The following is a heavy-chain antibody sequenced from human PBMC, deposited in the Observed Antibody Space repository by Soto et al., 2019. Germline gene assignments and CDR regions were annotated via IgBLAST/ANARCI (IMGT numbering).Heavy chain of an antibody. V-gene: IGHV4-4*02. CDR2: IYHSGST. D-gene: IGHD3-22*01. Sequence: SETLSLTCAVSGGSISGSNWWSWVRQPPGKGLEWIGEIYHSGSTNYNPNLKSRDTISVDKSKNQFSQKLSSVTAADKTEDYCASTFSYYYDSSGYLVPGYWGQGTLVTVSS. J-gene: IGHJ4*02. CDR1: GGSISGSNW. CDR3: ASTFSYYYDSSGYLVPGY.